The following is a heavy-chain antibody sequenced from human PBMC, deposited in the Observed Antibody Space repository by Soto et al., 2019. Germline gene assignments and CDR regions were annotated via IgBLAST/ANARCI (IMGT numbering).Heavy chain of an antibody. J-gene: IGHJ4*02. Sequence: QVQLQESGPGLVKPSQTLSLTCTVSGGSISSGDYYWSWIRQPPGKGLEWIGYIYYSGSTYYNPSLKSRVTMSVDTSKNQFSLNVSSVTAADTAVYYCARAFLRGGNFDYWGQGTLVTVSS. CDR3: ARAFLRGGNFDY. D-gene: IGHD2-15*01. CDR2: IYYSGST. V-gene: IGHV4-30-4*01. CDR1: GGSISSGDYY.